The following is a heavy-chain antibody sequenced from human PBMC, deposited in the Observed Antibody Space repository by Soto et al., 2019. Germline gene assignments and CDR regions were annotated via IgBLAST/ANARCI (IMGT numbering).Heavy chain of an antibody. D-gene: IGHD2-8*02. CDR3: AKATATGGGAFDI. Sequence: GGSLRLSCAASRVTCRSYDMSLVSQAPGKGLEWVSTILVGGSTHYPDSVKGRFTISRDNSKNTVCLHMNSLIAGDMAVYYCAKATATGGGAFDICGQGTMVTVSS. CDR2: ILVGGST. J-gene: IGHJ3*02. V-gene: IGHV3-23*01. CDR1: RVTCRSYD.